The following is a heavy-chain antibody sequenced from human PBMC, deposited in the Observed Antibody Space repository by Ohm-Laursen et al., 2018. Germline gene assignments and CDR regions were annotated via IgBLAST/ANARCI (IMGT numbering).Heavy chain of an antibody. V-gene: IGHV3-7*01. Sequence: SLRLSCSASGFTFSSYWMSWVRQAPGKGLEWVANIKQDGSVKYYVDSVKGRFTISRDNAKNSVYLQLNSLRNEDTAVYYCARDDDGEDYWGQRTLVTVSS. CDR2: IKQDGSVK. J-gene: IGHJ4*02. D-gene: IGHD4-17*01. CDR1: GFTFSSYW. CDR3: ARDDDGEDY.